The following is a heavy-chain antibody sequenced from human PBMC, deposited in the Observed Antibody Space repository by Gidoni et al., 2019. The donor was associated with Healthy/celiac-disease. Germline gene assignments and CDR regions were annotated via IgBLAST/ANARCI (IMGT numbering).Heavy chain of an antibody. J-gene: IGHJ4*02. Sequence: QVQLQESGPGLVKPSETLSLTCTVSGGSISSYYWSWIRQPPGKGLEWIGYIYYSGSTNYNPSLKSRVTISVDTSKNQFSLKLSSVTAADTAVYYCAREAVVAARVFDYWGQGTLVTVSS. CDR1: GGSISSYY. CDR3: AREAVVAARVFDY. CDR2: IYYSGST. D-gene: IGHD2-15*01. V-gene: IGHV4-59*01.